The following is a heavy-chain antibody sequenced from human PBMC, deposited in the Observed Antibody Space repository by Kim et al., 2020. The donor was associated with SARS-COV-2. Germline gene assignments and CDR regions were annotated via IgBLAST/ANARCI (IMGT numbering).Heavy chain of an antibody. CDR1: GGSFSGYY. Sequence: SETLSLTCAVYGGSFSGYYWSWIRQPPGKGLEWIGEINHSGSTNYNPSLKSRVTISVDTSKNKFSLKLSSVTAADTAVYYCARVIAAAGTKVYYYYYGMDVWCQGTTVTVSS. D-gene: IGHD6-13*01. V-gene: IGHV4-34*01. CDR2: INHSGST. J-gene: IGHJ6*02. CDR3: ARVIAAAGTKVYYYYYGMDV.